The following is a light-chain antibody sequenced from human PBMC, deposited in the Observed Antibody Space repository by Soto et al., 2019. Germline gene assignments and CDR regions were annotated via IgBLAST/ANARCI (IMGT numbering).Light chain of an antibody. V-gene: IGLV2-14*01. Sequence: QSVLTQPASVSGSPGQSITISCTGTSSDVGGYNYVSWYQQHPGKAPKLMLYDVRNRPSGVSNRFAGSKSGNTATLTISGLQAEDEADYYCSSYTSSSTFYVFGTGNKRTVL. CDR2: DVR. CDR1: SSDVGGYNY. J-gene: IGLJ1*01. CDR3: SSYTSSSTFYV.